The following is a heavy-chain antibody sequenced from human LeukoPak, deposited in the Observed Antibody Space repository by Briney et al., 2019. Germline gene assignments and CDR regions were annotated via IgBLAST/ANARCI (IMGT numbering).Heavy chain of an antibody. CDR3: ARSAGVEPSFVDWFDP. CDR2: IYYSGST. Sequence: SETLSLTCTVSGASISSGGYYWSWIRQHPGKGLEWIGYIYYSGSTYYNPSLKSRLTISLDTSKNQFSLKLTSVTAADTAVYYCARSAGVEPSFVDWFDPWGQGTLVTVSS. CDR1: GASISSGGYY. V-gene: IGHV4-31*03. J-gene: IGHJ5*02. D-gene: IGHD1-1*01.